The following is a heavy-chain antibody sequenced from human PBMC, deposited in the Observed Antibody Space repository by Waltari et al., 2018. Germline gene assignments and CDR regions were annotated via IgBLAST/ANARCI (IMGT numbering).Heavy chain of an antibody. J-gene: IGHJ3*01. Sequence: QLQLQESGPGLVKPSETLSLTCSVSGASITNTKHYWGWIRQPPGQGLEWIATISYNGATYSSPSLGGRVTVSRDTSMNYVSLKLGSVTAADTAVYYCATYIGASVGTAAFDVWGQGTMVTVSS. CDR1: GASITNTKHY. CDR2: ISYNGAT. D-gene: IGHD5-12*01. CDR3: ATYIGASVGTAAFDV. V-gene: IGHV4-39*02.